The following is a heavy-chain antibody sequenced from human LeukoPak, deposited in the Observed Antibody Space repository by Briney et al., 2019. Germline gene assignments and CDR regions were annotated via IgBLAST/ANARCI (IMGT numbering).Heavy chain of an antibody. CDR1: GYTFTSYY. D-gene: IGHD3-9*01. V-gene: IGHV1-46*01. CDR2: INPSGGST. Sequence: ASVKVSCKASGYTFTSYYMHCVRQAPGQGLEWMGIINPSGGSTSYAQKFQGRVTMTRDTSTSTVYMELSSLGSEDTAVYYCVRPLRTILQVTTEDAINIWGQGTMVTVSS. CDR3: VRPLRTILQVTTEDAINI. J-gene: IGHJ3*02.